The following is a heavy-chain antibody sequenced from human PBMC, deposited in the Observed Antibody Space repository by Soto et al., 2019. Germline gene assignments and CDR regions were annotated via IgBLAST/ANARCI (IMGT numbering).Heavy chain of an antibody. CDR3: ARGHKGGFDL. CDR1: GFTFNYYW. Sequence: EVQLVESEGGLVQRGGSLRLSCAASGFTFNYYWMHWVRQAPGQGLVWVSHIHSDGSSTTYAESVKGRFTISRDNAKTTLYLQMNSLRAEDTAVYYCARGHKGGFDLWGQGTTVTVSS. D-gene: IGHD2-15*01. V-gene: IGHV3-74*01. J-gene: IGHJ3*01. CDR2: IHSDGSST.